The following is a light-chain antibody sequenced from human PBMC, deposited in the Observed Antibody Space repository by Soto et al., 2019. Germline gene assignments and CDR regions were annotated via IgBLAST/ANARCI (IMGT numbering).Light chain of an antibody. V-gene: IGLV4-69*01. CDR3: QTWGTGLWV. J-gene: IGLJ3*02. CDR2: LNSDGSH. CDR1: SGYSSNA. Sequence: QPVLTQSPSASASLGASVKLTCTLSSGYSSNAITWHQQQPEKGPRYLMKLNSDGSHSKGDGIPDRFSGSSSGAERYLTISSLQSEDEADYYCQTWGTGLWVFGGGTKLTVL.